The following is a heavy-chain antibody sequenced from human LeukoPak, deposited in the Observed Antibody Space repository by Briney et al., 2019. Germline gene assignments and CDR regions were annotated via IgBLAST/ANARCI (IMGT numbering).Heavy chain of an antibody. CDR1: GFTFDDYA. J-gene: IGHJ6*03. D-gene: IGHD6-19*01. CDR3: AKDYSSGRKGYYYYMDV. CDR2: ISCDGGST. V-gene: IGHV3-43D*03. Sequence: GGSLRLSCAASGFTFDDYAIHWVRRAPGKGLEWVSLISCDGGSTYYADSLKGQFTISRDNSRNSLYLQMNSLRAEDTALYYCAKDYSSGRKGYYYYMDVWGKGTTVTVSS.